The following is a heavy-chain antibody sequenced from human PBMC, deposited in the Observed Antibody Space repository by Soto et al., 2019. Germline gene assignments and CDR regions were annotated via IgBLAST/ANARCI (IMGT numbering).Heavy chain of an antibody. D-gene: IGHD3-10*01. J-gene: IGHJ5*02. CDR3: ARAQFYSGSGNYNNLMFDA. CDR1: GGSIGGVGNS. Sequence: SETLSLTCAVSGGSIGGVGNSWSWIRQPQGGGLEWIGYMYHSGTFLKSPSLQTRLTMSLDMSKNQFSLTLNSMTAADTAVYYCARAQFYSGSGNYNNLMFDAWGQGIQVTVSS. CDR2: MYHSGTF. V-gene: IGHV4-30-2*01.